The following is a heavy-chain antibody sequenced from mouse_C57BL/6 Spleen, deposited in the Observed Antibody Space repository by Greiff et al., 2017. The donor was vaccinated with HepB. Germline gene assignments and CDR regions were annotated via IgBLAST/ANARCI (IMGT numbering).Heavy chain of an antibody. Sequence: DVMLVESGGGLVQPGGSLSLSCAASGFTFTDYYMSWVRQPPGKALEWLGFIRNKANGYTTEYSASVKGRFTISRDNSQSILYLQMNALRAEDSATYYCARPMDYDWFAYWGQGTLVTVSA. CDR2: IRNKANGYTT. D-gene: IGHD2-4*01. V-gene: IGHV7-3*01. CDR1: GFTFTDYY. CDR3: ARPMDYDWFAY. J-gene: IGHJ3*01.